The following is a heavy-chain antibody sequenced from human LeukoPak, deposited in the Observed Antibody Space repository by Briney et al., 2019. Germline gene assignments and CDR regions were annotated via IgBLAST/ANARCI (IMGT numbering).Heavy chain of an antibody. J-gene: IGHJ4*02. V-gene: IGHV3-74*01. D-gene: IGHD6-13*01. Sequence: GGSLRLSCAASGYTFTTYWIHWVREAPGKGLVWVSLINSDGSNTGYADSVKGRFTISRDNAKNMVYLQMNSLRAEDTAVYYCIRDSSSSFDYWGQGTLVTVSS. CDR3: IRDSSSSFDY. CDR1: GYTFTTYW. CDR2: INSDGSNT.